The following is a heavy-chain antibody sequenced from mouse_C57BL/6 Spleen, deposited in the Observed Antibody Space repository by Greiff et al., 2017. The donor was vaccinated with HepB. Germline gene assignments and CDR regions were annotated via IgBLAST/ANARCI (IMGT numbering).Heavy chain of an antibody. CDR1: GYAFSSSW. D-gene: IGHD2-4*01. V-gene: IGHV1-82*01. CDR3: ARRGSYYDYYYFDY. J-gene: IGHJ2*01. CDR2: IYPGDGDT. Sequence: QVQLQQSGPELVKPGASVKISCKASGYAFSSSWMNWVKQRPGKGLEWIGRIYPGDGDTNYNGKFKGKATLTADKSSSTAYMQLSSLTSEDSAVYFCARRGSYYDYYYFDYWGQGTTLTVSS.